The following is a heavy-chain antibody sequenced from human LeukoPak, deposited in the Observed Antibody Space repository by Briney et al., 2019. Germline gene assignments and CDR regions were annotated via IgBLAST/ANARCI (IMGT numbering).Heavy chain of an antibody. Sequence: SETLSLTCNFSAVSISRHFWSWIRRTPKKGLEWLGYVFSSGSTNYNPSLKSRITISLDTSKHQFSLTLNSLTAADTAVYYCAREYDYWSLGTLVTVSS. CDR3: AREYDY. CDR2: VFSSGST. V-gene: IGHV4-59*11. J-gene: IGHJ4*01. CDR1: AVSISRHF.